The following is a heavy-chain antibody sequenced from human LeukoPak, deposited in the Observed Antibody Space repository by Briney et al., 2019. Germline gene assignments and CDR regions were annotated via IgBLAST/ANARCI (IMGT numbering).Heavy chain of an antibody. J-gene: IGHJ6*03. CDR3: ARDQVTEIGGSYYYYMDV. Sequence: ASVKVSCKASGYTFTSYAMNWVRQAPGQGLEWMGGIIPIFGTANYAQKFQGRVTITTDESTSTAYMELSSLRSEDTAVYYCARDQVTEIGGSYYYYMDVWGKGTTVTVSS. CDR2: IIPIFGTA. V-gene: IGHV1-69*05. CDR1: GYTFTSYA. D-gene: IGHD1-14*01.